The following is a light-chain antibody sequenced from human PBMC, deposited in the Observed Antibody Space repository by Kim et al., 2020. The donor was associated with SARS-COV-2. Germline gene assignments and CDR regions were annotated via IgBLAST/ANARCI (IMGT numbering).Light chain of an antibody. CDR3: SSYAGTNNFYV. CDR1: SSDVGGYNF. CDR2: DVN. J-gene: IGLJ1*01. Sequence: QSVPISCTGTSSDVGGYNFASWHQQHPGKAPKLIIYDVNKRPSGVPNRFSGSKSGNTASLTVSGLQAEDEADYYCSSYAGTNNFYVFGTGTKVTVL. V-gene: IGLV2-8*01.